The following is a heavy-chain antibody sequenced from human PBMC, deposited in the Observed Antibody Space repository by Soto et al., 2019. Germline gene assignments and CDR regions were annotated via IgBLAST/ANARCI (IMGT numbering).Heavy chain of an antibody. J-gene: IGHJ6*02. CDR3: ASGYYYVSGSYYRSYYYYGMDV. D-gene: IGHD3-10*01. Sequence: SETLSLTCAVYGGSFSGYYWSWIRQPPGKGLEWIGEINHSGSTNYNPSLKSRVTISVDTSKNQFYLKLSSVTAAVTAVYYCASGYYYVSGSYYRSYYYYGMDVWGQGTTVTVSS. V-gene: IGHV4-34*01. CDR1: GGSFSGYY. CDR2: INHSGST.